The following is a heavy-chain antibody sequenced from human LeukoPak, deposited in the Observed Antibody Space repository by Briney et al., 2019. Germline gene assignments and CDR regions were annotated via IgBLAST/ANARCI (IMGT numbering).Heavy chain of an antibody. Sequence: GGSLRLSCAASGFTFSGYAMTWVRQAPGKGLEWVSTISGRGDSPFYADSVKGRFSISRDNSKNTLFLHMNSLRAEDTAVYYCARDPGYAIYYFDYWGQGNLVTVSS. CDR1: GFTFSGYA. V-gene: IGHV3-23*01. CDR2: ISGRGDSP. J-gene: IGHJ4*02. CDR3: ARDPGYAIYYFDY. D-gene: IGHD3-9*01.